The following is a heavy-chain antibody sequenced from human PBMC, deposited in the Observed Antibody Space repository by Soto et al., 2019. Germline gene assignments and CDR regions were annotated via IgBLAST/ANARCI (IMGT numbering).Heavy chain of an antibody. CDR3: AGETYYYGSGNYGWFDP. Sequence: GGSLRLSCAASGFTVSTKYMNWVRQAPGRGLEWVSVIYPGGNTYYTDSVKGRFTISRDSSRNTMFLQMNSLRAEDTALYYCAGETYYYGSGNYGWFDPCGQGTLVTVSS. D-gene: IGHD3-10*01. J-gene: IGHJ5*02. CDR1: GFTVSTKY. CDR2: IYPGGNT. V-gene: IGHV3-53*01.